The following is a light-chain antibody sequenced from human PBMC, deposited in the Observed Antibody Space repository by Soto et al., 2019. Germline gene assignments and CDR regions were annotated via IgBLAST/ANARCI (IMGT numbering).Light chain of an antibody. J-gene: IGKJ5*01. Sequence: EIVMTHSPATLSVSPGERATLSRRASQSVSSNLAWYQQKPGQAPRLLIYGASTRATGIPARFSGSGSGTEFTLTISSLQSEDFAVYYCQQYDNWPPITFGQGTRLEIK. CDR2: GAS. CDR3: QQYDNWPPIT. V-gene: IGKV3-15*01. CDR1: QSVSSN.